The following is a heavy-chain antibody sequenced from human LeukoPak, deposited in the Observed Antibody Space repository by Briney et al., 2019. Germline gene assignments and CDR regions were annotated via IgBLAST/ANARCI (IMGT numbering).Heavy chain of an antibody. J-gene: IGHJ4*02. CDR1: GFTFGTYA. V-gene: IGHV3-23*01. CDR3: AKATPDSYYYDSSGYVDY. Sequence: GGSLRLSCAASGFTFGTYAMYWVRQASRKGPEWVSAISPDGRRTYYADSVKGRFTISRDNSKNTLYLQMNSLRAEDTAVYYCAKATPDSYYYDSSGYVDYWGQGTLVTVSS. CDR2: ISPDGRRT. D-gene: IGHD3-22*01.